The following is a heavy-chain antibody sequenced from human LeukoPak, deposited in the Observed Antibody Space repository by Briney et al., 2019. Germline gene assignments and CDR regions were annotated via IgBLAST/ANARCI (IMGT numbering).Heavy chain of an antibody. J-gene: IGHJ4*02. CDR1: GYTFTSYA. CDR3: ARDKPTNWNSRTNDY. CDR2: INTNTGNP. D-gene: IGHD1-1*01. V-gene: IGHV7-4-1*02. Sequence: ASVKVSCKASGYTFTSYAMNWVRQAPGQGLEWMGWINTNTGNPTYAQGFTGRFVFSLDTSVSTAYLQISSLRAEDTAVYYCARDKPTNWNSRTNDYWGQGTLVTVSS.